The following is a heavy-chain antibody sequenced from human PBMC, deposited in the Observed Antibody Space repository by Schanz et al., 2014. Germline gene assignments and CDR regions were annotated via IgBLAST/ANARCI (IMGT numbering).Heavy chain of an antibody. CDR2: ITRSGGGT. D-gene: IGHD2-21*01. CDR1: GFTFSSYA. Sequence: QVQLVESGGGVVQPGRSLRLSCSASGFTFSSYAMHWVRQASGKGLEYVSAITRSGGGTYYSDSVKGRFTISRDNSKNTLYLQMNSLRAEDTAVYYCARDLEGYDGGGGGFDPWGQGTLVTVSS. J-gene: IGHJ5*02. V-gene: IGHV3-64*04. CDR3: ARDLEGYDGGGGGFDP.